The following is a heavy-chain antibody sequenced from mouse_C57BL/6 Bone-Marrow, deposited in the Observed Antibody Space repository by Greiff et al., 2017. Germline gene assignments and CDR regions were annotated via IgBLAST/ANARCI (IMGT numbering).Heavy chain of an antibody. J-gene: IGHJ2*01. CDR1: GFNIKDYY. V-gene: IGHV14-2*01. D-gene: IGHD1-1*01. Sequence: VQLQQSGAELVKPGASVKLSCTASGFNIKDYYIHWVKQRPEQGLVWIGRFDPEDGETKYAPKFQDKATITADTSSNTAYLQLSSLTSEDTDVYYCTRSLIYYGTNYWGQGTTLTVSS. CDR2: FDPEDGET. CDR3: TRSLIYYGTNY.